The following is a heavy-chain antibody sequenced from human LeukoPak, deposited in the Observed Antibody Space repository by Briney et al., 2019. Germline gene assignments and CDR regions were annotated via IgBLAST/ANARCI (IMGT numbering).Heavy chain of an antibody. V-gene: IGHV3-7*01. CDR3: ARPRGRYFDWLFVQSHSYFDY. D-gene: IGHD3-9*01. CDR1: GGSIPISTYY. J-gene: IGHJ4*02. Sequence: ETLSLTCTVSGGSIPISTYYWGWVRQPPGKGLEWVANIKQDGSEKYYVDSVKGRFTISGDNAKNSLYLQMNSLRAEDTAVYYCARPRGRYFDWLFVQSHSYFDYWGQGTLVTVSS. CDR2: IKQDGSEK.